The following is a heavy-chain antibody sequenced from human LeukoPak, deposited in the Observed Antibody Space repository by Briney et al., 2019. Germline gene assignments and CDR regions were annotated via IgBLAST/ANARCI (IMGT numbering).Heavy chain of an antibody. V-gene: IGHV1-24*01. CDR2: FDPEDGET. D-gene: IGHD2-2*01. CDR1: GYTLTELS. CDR3: GTSPGYCSSTSCPFDP. J-gene: IGHJ5*02. Sequence: ASVKVSCKVSGYTLTELSMHWVRQAPGKGLEWMGGFDPEDGETIYAQKFQGRVTMTEDTSTDTAYMELSSLRSEDTAVYYCGTSPGYCSSTSCPFDPWGQGTLVTVSS.